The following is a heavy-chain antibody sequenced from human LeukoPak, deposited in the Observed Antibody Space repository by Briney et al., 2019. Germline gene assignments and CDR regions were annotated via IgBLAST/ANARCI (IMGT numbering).Heavy chain of an antibody. CDR2: IYGSGGST. CDR1: GFTLSSYV. CDR3: AKVRGSASGWYPSGWFDP. J-gene: IGHJ5*02. Sequence: GGALRLSCAASGFTLSSYVMSWVRQAPGKGREGVSAIYGSGGSTYYADSVKGGFTISRDNSKNTLYLQMNSQRAEDTAGYDCAKVRGSASGWYPSGWFDPWGQGTLVTVSS. V-gene: IGHV3-23*01. D-gene: IGHD6-19*01.